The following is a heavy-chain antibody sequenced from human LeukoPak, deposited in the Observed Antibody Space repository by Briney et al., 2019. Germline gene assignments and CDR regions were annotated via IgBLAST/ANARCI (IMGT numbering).Heavy chain of an antibody. CDR1: GGSISSPSYY. CDR3: ATPGSGWLDY. Sequence: SGPLSLTCTVSGGSISSPSYYWGWIRQPPGKGLEWIGSIYYTGSTYYNPSLKSRVTISVDTSQNQFSLKLSSVTAADTAVYYCATPGSGWLDYWGQGTVVTVSS. D-gene: IGHD6-19*01. V-gene: IGHV4-39*01. CDR2: IYYTGST. J-gene: IGHJ4*02.